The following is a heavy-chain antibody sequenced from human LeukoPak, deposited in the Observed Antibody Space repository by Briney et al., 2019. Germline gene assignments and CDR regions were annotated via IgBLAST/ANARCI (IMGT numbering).Heavy chain of an antibody. J-gene: IGHJ3*02. CDR3: ARELSNDAFDI. D-gene: IGHD3-3*02. CDR1: GGSISSYY. V-gene: IGHV4-59*01. CDR2: IYYSGST. Sequence: SETLSLTCTVSGGSISSYYWSWIRQPPGKGLEWIGYIYYSGSTNYNPSLKSRVTISVDTSKNQFSLKLSSVTAVDTAVYYCARELSNDAFDIWGQGTMVTVSS.